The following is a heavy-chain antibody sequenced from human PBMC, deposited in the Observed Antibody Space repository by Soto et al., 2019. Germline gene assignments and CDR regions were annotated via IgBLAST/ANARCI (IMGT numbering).Heavy chain of an antibody. D-gene: IGHD6-19*01. CDR2: INAGNGNT. Sequence: QVQLVQSGAEEKKPGASVKVSCKASGYTFTTYAMHWVRQAPGQRLEWMGWINAGNGNTKYSQKFKGRVTITRDTYASTAYMELSSLRSEDTAVYYCARAVAVPADFDYWGQGTLVTVSS. J-gene: IGHJ4*02. V-gene: IGHV1-3*05. CDR3: ARAVAVPADFDY. CDR1: GYTFTTYA.